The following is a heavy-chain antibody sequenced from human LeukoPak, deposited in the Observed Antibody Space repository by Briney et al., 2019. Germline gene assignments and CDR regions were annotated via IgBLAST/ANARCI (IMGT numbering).Heavy chain of an antibody. CDR3: ANGPDSSGYYHLRY. V-gene: IGHV3-23*01. Sequence: GGSLRLSCVASRFTFGSYGMSWVRQAPGKGLEWVSVISGSGGSTYITDSVKGRFTISRDNSKNTLYLQMSGLRTEDTAVYYCANGPDSSGYYHLRYWGQETLVTVSS. CDR1: RFTFGSYG. D-gene: IGHD3-22*01. CDR2: ISGSGGST. J-gene: IGHJ4*02.